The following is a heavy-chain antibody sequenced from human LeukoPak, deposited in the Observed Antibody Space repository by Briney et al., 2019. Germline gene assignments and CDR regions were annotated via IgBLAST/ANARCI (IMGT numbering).Heavy chain of an antibody. CDR2: ISAYNGNT. CDR3: ARDPRWFGEGISDFYYYMDV. Sequence: GASVKVSCKASGYSFTSYGISWVRQAPGQGLEWMGWISAYNGNTNYAQKLQGRVTMTTDTSTSTAYMELRSLRFDDTAVYYCARDPRWFGEGISDFYYYMDVWGKGTTVIISS. J-gene: IGHJ6*03. CDR1: GYSFTSYG. V-gene: IGHV1-18*01. D-gene: IGHD3-10*01.